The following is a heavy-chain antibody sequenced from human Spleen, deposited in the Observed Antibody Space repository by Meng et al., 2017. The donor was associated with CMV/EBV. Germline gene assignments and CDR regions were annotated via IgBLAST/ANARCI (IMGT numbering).Heavy chain of an antibody. Sequence: GGSLRLSCAASGFTFSYYSIHWVRQAPGKGLEWVALISRDEKNKSYSDSVRGRFTISRDNAKNSLYLQMNSLRAEDTAVYYCARAGGSGSYYDYRGQGTQVTVSS. J-gene: IGHJ4*02. CDR3: ARAGGSGSYYDY. CDR1: GFTFSYYS. D-gene: IGHD1-26*01. CDR2: ISRDEKNK. V-gene: IGHV3-30*04.